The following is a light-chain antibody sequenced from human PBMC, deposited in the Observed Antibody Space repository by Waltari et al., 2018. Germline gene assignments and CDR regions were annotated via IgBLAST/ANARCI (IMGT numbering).Light chain of an antibody. Sequence: QSALTQPASVSGSPGQSITISCTGTRSDVGGYTYVSWYQQHPGKAPKLMIYEVSNRPSGVSNRFSGSKSGNTASLTISGLQAEDEADYYCSSYTSSSTPVFGTGTKVTVL. J-gene: IGLJ1*01. CDR1: RSDVGGYTY. CDR2: EVS. V-gene: IGLV2-14*01. CDR3: SSYTSSSTPV.